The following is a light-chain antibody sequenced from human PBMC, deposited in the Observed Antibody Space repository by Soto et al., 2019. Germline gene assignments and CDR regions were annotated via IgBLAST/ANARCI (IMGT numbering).Light chain of an antibody. CDR2: DAS. CDR3: QQRSDSIT. V-gene: IGKV3D-20*02. J-gene: IGKJ5*01. Sequence: EILLTQSPGTLSLSPGERGTLSCRASQTVSSNFLAWYQQKPGQAPRLLIYDASTRAPGIPARLSGRGSGAVFTLTISSLEPEDFAVYYCQQRSDSITFGQGTRLEIK. CDR1: QTVSSNF.